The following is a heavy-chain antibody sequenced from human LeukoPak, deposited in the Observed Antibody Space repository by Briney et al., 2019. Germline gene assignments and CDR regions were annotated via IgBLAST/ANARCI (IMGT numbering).Heavy chain of an antibody. CDR3: ARPKYYDFWSGYYTARGGSYYGMDV. J-gene: IGHJ6*02. CDR1: GGSITSYS. Sequence: PSETLSLTCIVSGGSITSYSWGWIRQPAGKGLEWIGRLSLTGSTTYSPSLKSRVTMSVDTSKNQFSLRLSSVTAADTAVYYCARPKYYDFWSGYYTARGGSYYGMDVWGQGTTVTVSS. D-gene: IGHD3-3*01. V-gene: IGHV4-4*07. CDR2: LSLTGST.